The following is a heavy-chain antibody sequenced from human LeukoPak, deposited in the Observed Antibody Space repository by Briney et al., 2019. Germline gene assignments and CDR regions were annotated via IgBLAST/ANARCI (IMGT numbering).Heavy chain of an antibody. V-gene: IGHV3-53*01. J-gene: IGHJ5*02. CDR2: IYSGGST. D-gene: IGHD5-12*01. Sequence: GGSLRLSCAASGFTVSSSYMSWVRQAPGKGLEWVSVIYSGGSTYYADSVKGRFTISRDNSKNTLYLQMNSLRAEDTAVYYCARDRGENWFDPWGQGTLVTVSS. CDR1: GFTVSSSY. CDR3: ARDRGENWFDP.